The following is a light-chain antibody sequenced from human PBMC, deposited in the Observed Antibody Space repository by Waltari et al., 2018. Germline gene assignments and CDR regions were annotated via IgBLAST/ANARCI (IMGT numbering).Light chain of an antibody. CDR2: EGS. V-gene: IGLV2-23*01. Sequence: QSALTQPASVSGSPGQSITLSCTGTSSNVGSYNLVPWYRQHPGKAPKLMIYEGSKRPSGVSNRFSGSKSGNTASLTISGLQAEDEADYYCCSYAGSTTWVFGGGTKLTVL. CDR3: CSYAGSTTWV. J-gene: IGLJ3*02. CDR1: SSNVGSYNL.